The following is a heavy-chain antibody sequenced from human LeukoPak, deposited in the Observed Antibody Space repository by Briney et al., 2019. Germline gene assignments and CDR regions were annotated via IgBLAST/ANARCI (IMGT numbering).Heavy chain of an antibody. Sequence: GGSLRLSCAASGFTFSNYWMSWVRQAPGKGLEWVSYISSSGSTIYYADSVKGRFTISRDNSKNTLYLQMNSLRAEDTAVYYCARGKIVVVTAVDYWGQGTLVTVSS. CDR2: ISSSGSTI. CDR3: ARGKIVVVTAVDY. J-gene: IGHJ4*02. V-gene: IGHV3-48*01. D-gene: IGHD2-21*02. CDR1: GFTFSNYW.